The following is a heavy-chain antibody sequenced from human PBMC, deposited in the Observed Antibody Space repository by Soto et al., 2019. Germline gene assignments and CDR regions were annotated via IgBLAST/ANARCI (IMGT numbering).Heavy chain of an antibody. CDR2: IYYSGST. CDR1: GGSISSYY. D-gene: IGHD3-16*02. CDR3: ARKYYDYVWGSYRYMSWFDP. J-gene: IGHJ5*02. V-gene: IGHV4-59*01. Sequence: SETLSLTCTVSGGSISSYYWSWIRQPPGKGLDWIGYIYYSGSTNYNPSLKSRVTISVDTSKNQFSLKLSSVTAADTAVYYCARKYYDYVWGSYRYMSWFDPWGQGTLVTVSS.